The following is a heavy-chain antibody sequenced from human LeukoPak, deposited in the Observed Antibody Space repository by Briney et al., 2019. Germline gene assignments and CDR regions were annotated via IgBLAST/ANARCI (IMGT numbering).Heavy chain of an antibody. CDR3: ARDYVWGSYRGYYFDY. V-gene: IGHV1-18*01. D-gene: IGHD3-16*02. CDR1: GYTFTSYG. J-gene: IGHJ4*02. CDR2: ISAYNGNT. Sequence: GASVKVSCKASGYTFTSYGISWVRQAPGQGLEWMGCISAYNGNTNYAQKLQGRVTMTTDTSTSTAYMELRSLRSDDTAVYYCARDYVWGSYRGYYFDYWGQGTLVTVSS.